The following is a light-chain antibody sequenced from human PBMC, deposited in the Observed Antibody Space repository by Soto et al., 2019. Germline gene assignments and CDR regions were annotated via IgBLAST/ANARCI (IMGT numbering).Light chain of an antibody. Sequence: QSVLTQPPSASGTPGQRVIISCSGSSSNIGSNTVNWYQQIPGTAPQLLIYSYNQRPSGVPDRFSGSKSDTSASLAISGLQSEDEAEYYCAAWDDILNGVLFGGGTKVTVL. CDR1: SSNIGSNT. J-gene: IGLJ2*01. V-gene: IGLV1-44*01. CDR3: AAWDDILNGVL. CDR2: SYN.